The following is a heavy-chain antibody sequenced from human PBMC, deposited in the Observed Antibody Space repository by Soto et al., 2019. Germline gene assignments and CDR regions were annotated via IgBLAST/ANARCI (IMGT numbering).Heavy chain of an antibody. CDR1: GFTFSSYW. J-gene: IGHJ6*03. V-gene: IGHV3-7*01. CDR3: ALAVTIQPSYYYYIDV. Sequence: EVQVVESGGGLVQPGGSLRLSCAASGFTFSSYWMTWVRQAPGKGLEWVANIKQDGSEKYYADSVKGRFTISRDNANNSLYQQMNDPRTEDTAVYHCALAVTIQPSYYYYIDVWGQGTTVTVSS. CDR2: IKQDGSEK. D-gene: IGHD3-3*01.